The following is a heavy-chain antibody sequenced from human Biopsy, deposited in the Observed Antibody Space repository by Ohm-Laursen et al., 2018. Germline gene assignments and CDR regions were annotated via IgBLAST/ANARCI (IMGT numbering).Heavy chain of an antibody. CDR1: GGTFSNYG. CDR2: NIPILGTG. CDR3: ATKLTGYFHH. Sequence: ASVKVSCKAPGGTFSNYGVNWVRQAPGQGLEWLGGNIPILGTGNYAQKFQDRVTVAADTSTSTATMELRSLRSDDAAVYYCATKLTGYFHHWGQGTLVIVSS. D-gene: IGHD3-9*01. V-gene: IGHV1-69*06. J-gene: IGHJ1*01.